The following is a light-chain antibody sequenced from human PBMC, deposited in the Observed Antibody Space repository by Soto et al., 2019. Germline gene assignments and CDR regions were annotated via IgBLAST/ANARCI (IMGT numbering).Light chain of an antibody. CDR1: SSDVGAYNY. CDR3: SSFTSTTTPVV. V-gene: IGLV2-14*01. CDR2: EVS. Sequence: QSVLTQPASVSGSPGQSITISCTGTSSDVGAYNYVSWYQQHPDKAPKLMIYEVSNRPSGVSHRFFGSKSGNAASLTISGLQAEDEADYYCSSFTSTTTPVVFGGGTKVTVL. J-gene: IGLJ2*01.